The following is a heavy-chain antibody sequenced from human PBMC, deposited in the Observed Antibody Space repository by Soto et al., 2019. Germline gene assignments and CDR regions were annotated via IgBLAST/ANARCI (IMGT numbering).Heavy chain of an antibody. CDR2: ISAYNGNT. CDR1: GYTFTTFG. CDR3: AGKMTITKQVLGGYYYGMDV. D-gene: IGHD3-16*01. Sequence: ASVKVSCKASGYTFTTFGISWVRQAPGQGLEWMGWISAYNGNTNYAQKLQGRVTMTTDTSTSTAYMELRSLRSDDTAVYYCAGKMTITKQVLGGYYYGMDVWGQGTKVT. V-gene: IGHV1-18*01. J-gene: IGHJ6*02.